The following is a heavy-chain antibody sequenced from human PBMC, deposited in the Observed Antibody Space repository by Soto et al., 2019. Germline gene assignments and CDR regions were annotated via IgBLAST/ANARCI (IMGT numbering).Heavy chain of an antibody. J-gene: IGHJ2*01. CDR2: SSSSSSTI. CDR3: ARAPRGRDGYNYWYFDL. D-gene: IGHD3-16*01. Sequence: EVQLVESGGGLVQPGGSLRLSCAASGFTFSSYSMNWVRQAPGKGLEWVSYSSSSSSTIYYADSVKGRVTISRDNAKNSLYLQMNSLGDDDTSVYYCARAPRGRDGYNYWYFDLWGRGTLVTVSS. CDR1: GFTFSSYS. V-gene: IGHV3-48*02.